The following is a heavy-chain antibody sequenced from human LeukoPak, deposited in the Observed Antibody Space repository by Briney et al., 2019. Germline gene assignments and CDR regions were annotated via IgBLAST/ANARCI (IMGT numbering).Heavy chain of an antibody. Sequence: GASVKVSCKASGGTFSSYAISWVRQAPGQGLEWMGRIIPILGIANYAQKFQGRVTITADKSTSTAYMELSSLRSEDTAVYYCARVSSLIYDSSGYDYWGQGTQVTVSS. CDR1: GGTFSSYA. D-gene: IGHD3-22*01. J-gene: IGHJ4*02. V-gene: IGHV1-69*04. CDR3: ARVSSLIYDSSGYDY. CDR2: IIPILGIA.